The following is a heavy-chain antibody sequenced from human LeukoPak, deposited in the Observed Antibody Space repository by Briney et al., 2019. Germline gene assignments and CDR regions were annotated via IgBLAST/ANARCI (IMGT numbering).Heavy chain of an antibody. CDR3: ARGTSYYYDSSGYYGAFDI. D-gene: IGHD3-22*01. CDR2: IYSGGST. J-gene: IGHJ3*02. V-gene: IGHV3-66*01. CDR1: GFTVSSNY. Sequence: GGSLRLSCAASGFTVSSNYMSWVRQAPGKGLEWVSVIYSGGSTYYADSVKGRFTISRDNSKNTLYLQMNSLRAGDTAVYYCARGTSYYYDSSGYYGAFDIWGQGTMVTVSS.